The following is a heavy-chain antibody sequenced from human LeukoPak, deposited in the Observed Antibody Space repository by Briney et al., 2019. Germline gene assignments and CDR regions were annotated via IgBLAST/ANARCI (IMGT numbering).Heavy chain of an antibody. V-gene: IGHV4-39*07. Sequence: PSETLSLTCTVSGDSISTSKSYWGWIRQPPLKGLEWIGSIYYTGNTYYNAPLKSRVTISVDTSKNQFSLKLSSVTAADTAVYYCARARGYDSSVDAFDIWGQGTMVTVSS. CDR1: GDSISTSKSY. CDR2: IYYTGNT. CDR3: ARARGYDSSVDAFDI. D-gene: IGHD3-22*01. J-gene: IGHJ3*02.